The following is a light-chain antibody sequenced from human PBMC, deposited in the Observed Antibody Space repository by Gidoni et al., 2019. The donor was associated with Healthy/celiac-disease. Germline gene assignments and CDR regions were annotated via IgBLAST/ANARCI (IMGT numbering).Light chain of an antibody. J-gene: IGLJ1*01. CDR3: NSRDSSGNHHYV. CDR2: GKN. V-gene: IGLV3-19*01. Sequence: SELTQDPAVSVALGQTVRITCQGDSLRSYYASWYQQKPGQAPVLVIYGKNNRPSGIPDRFSGSSSGNTASLTITGAQAEDEADYYCNSRDSSGNHHYVFGTGTKVTVL. CDR1: SLRSYY.